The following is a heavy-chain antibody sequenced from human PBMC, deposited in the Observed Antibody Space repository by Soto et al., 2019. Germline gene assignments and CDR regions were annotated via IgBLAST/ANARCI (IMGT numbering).Heavy chain of an antibody. Sequence: SCKASGYTFSSYGMHWVRQAPGKGLEWVAVISYDGSNKYYADSVKGRFTISRDNSKNTLYLQMNSLRAEDTAVYYCAKDSRIVVVTAPYDYWGQGTLVTVSS. CDR3: AKDSRIVVVTAPYDY. V-gene: IGHV3-30*18. CDR2: ISYDGSNK. CDR1: GYTFSSYG. J-gene: IGHJ4*02. D-gene: IGHD2-21*02.